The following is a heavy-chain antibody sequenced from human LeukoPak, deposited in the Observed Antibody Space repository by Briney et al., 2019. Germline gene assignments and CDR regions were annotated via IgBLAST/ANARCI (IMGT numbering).Heavy chain of an antibody. Sequence: PSETLSLTCAVYGGSFRGFYWSWVRQPPGKGLEWIGEINHSGSINYNPSLKSRVTISVDTSKNQFSLKLSSVTAADTAVYYCARGGSGWYWYFDLWGRGTLVTVSS. D-gene: IGHD6-19*01. CDR2: INHSGSI. CDR1: GGSFRGFY. V-gene: IGHV4-34*01. J-gene: IGHJ2*01. CDR3: ARGGSGWYWYFDL.